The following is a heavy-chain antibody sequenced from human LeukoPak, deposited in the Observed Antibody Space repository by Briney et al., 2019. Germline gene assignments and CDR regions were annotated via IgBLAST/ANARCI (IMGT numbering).Heavy chain of an antibody. D-gene: IGHD1-14*01. CDR2: IYYSGST. V-gene: IGHV4-59*01. J-gene: IGHJ4*02. CDR1: GGSISSYY. Sequence: SETLSLTCAVSGGSISSYYWSWIRQPPGKGLEWIGYIYYSGSTNYNPSLKSRVTISVDTSKNQFSLKLSSVTAADTAVCYCARIVLPWYKESSPYFDYWGQGTLVTVSS. CDR3: ARIVLPWYKESSPYFDY.